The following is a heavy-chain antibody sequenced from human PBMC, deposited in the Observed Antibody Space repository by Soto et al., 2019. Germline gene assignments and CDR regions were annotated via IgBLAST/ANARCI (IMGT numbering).Heavy chain of an antibody. J-gene: IGHJ5*02. CDR1: GDSVSSNSAA. D-gene: IGHD6-19*01. Sequence: SQTLSLTCAISGDSVSSNSAAWNWIRQSPSRGLEWLGGTYYRSKWYNDYAVSVKSRITINPDTSKNQFSLQLNSVTPEDTAVYYCASGYRRGWYEHWLDPWGQGTLVTVSS. CDR3: ASGYRRGWYEHWLDP. CDR2: TYYRSKWYN. V-gene: IGHV6-1*01.